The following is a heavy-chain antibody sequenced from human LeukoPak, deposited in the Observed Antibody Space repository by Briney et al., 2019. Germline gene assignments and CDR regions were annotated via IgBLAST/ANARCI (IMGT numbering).Heavy chain of an antibody. CDR2: INPNSGGT. J-gene: IGHJ6*02. Sequence: ASVKVSCKASGYTFTGYYMHWVRQAPGQGLEWMGWINPNSGGTNYAQKFQGRVTMTRDTSISTAYMELSSLRSEDTAVYYCARDIAAASVGYGMDVWGQGTTVTVSS. D-gene: IGHD6-13*01. CDR3: ARDIAAASVGYGMDV. CDR1: GYTFTGYY. V-gene: IGHV1-2*02.